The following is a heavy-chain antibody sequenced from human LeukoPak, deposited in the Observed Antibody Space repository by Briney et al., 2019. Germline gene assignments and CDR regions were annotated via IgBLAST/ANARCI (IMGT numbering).Heavy chain of an antibody. Sequence: SETLSLTCDVYGGSFSGYYWTWIRQPPGKGLEWLGEFTHLETTNYNPSLKSRVTVSVDTSKNQFSLRLTSVTAADTAVYYCASAPGHYYDSSGYSPLGLWGQGTLVTVSS. CDR2: FTHLETT. D-gene: IGHD3-22*01. V-gene: IGHV4-34*01. CDR1: GGSFSGYY. J-gene: IGHJ4*02. CDR3: ASAPGHYYDSSGYSPLGL.